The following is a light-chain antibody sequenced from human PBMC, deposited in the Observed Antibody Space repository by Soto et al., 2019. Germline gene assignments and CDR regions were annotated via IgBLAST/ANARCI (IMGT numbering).Light chain of an antibody. CDR2: GAS. Sequence: EILMTQSPSTLSVSAGEGATLSCRASQSVSSKLAWYQQKPGQAPRLLIYGASTRATGIPARYSGSGSGTEFTLIISSLQSEDSAVYYCQQYNSWLWTFGQGTKVDIK. J-gene: IGKJ1*01. V-gene: IGKV3-15*01. CDR1: QSVSSK. CDR3: QQYNSWLWT.